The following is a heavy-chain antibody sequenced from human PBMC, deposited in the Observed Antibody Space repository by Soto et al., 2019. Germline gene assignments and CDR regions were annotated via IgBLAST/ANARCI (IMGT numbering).Heavy chain of an antibody. V-gene: IGHV3-33*01. Sequence: GGSLRLSRAASGFTFSNYGMHWVRQAPGKGLEWVAATWYDGTNKYYVDSVKGRFTISRDNSKNTLYLQMDSLRAEDTGVYYCARDRVGVAVGGDFAMDVWGQGTTVTVSS. CDR2: TWYDGTNK. CDR3: ARDRVGVAVGGDFAMDV. CDR1: GFTFSNYG. J-gene: IGHJ6*02. D-gene: IGHD6-13*01.